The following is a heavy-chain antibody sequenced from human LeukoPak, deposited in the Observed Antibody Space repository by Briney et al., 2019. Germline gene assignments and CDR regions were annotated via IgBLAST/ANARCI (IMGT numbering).Heavy chain of an antibody. V-gene: IGHV3-53*01. CDR1: AFTVSSSH. CDR3: ARLTSVLVV. CDR2: IYSAGNT. D-gene: IGHD6-6*01. J-gene: IGHJ4*02. Sequence: PGGSLRLSCAASAFTVSSSHMTWVRQAPGKGLEWVSIIYSAGNTDYADSVKGRFTISRDTSKNTVYLQVNSPRAEDTAVYYCARLTSVLVVWGQGTLVTISS.